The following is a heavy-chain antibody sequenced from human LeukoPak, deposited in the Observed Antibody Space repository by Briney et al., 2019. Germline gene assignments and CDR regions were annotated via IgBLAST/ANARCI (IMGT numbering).Heavy chain of an antibody. D-gene: IGHD1-1*01. J-gene: IGHJ3*02. CDR1: GFTFSSYW. CDR3: ARGRNWNDGGHGAFDI. CDR2: ISGSGGST. V-gene: IGHV3-23*01. Sequence: GVSLRLSCAASGFTFSSYWMTWVRHAPGMGLEWVSAISGSGGSTYYADSVKGRFTISRDNSKNTLYLQMNRLKAEDTAVYYCARGRNWNDGGHGAFDIWGQGTMVTVSS.